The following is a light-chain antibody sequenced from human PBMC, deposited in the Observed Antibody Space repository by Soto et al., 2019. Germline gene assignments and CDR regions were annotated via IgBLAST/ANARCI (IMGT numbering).Light chain of an antibody. J-gene: IGLJ2*01. CDR3: CSYAGSSIVV. CDR2: EGS. V-gene: IGLV2-23*01. CDR1: SSDIGSYNL. Sequence: QSALTQPASVSGSPGQAIAISCTGTSSDIGSYNLVSWYQQHPGKAPKLMIYEGSRRPSGVSDRFSGATSGNTASLTISGLQAEDEADYYCCSYAGSSIVVFGGGTQLTVL.